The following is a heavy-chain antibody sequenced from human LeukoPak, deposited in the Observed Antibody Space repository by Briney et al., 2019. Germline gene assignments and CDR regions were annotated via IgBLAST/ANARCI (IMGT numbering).Heavy chain of an antibody. J-gene: IGHJ4*02. D-gene: IGHD1-26*01. CDR3: ARDLKWEPSLFH. V-gene: IGHV1-2*02. CDR1: GYTFTGYY. CDR2: INPNSGGT. Sequence: GASVKVSCKASGYTFTGYYMHWVRQAPGQGLEWMGWINPNSGGTNYAQKFQGRVTMTRDTSISTAYMELSRLRSVDTAVYYCARDLKWEPSLFHWGQGTLVTVSS.